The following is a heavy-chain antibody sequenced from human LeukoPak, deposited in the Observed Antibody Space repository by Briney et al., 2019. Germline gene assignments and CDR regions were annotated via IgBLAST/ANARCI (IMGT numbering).Heavy chain of an antibody. CDR3: ARRLRDSGDYFLYNFDY. J-gene: IGHJ4*02. Sequence: HGESLKISCKGSGYSFTSYWIGWVRQMPGKGLEWMGIIWPGDSDTRYSPSLQGQVIMSADKSISTAYLQWSSLKASDTAMYYCARRLRDSGDYFLYNFDYWCQGTLVTVSS. D-gene: IGHD3-22*01. V-gene: IGHV5-51*01. CDR2: IWPGDSDT. CDR1: GYSFTSYW.